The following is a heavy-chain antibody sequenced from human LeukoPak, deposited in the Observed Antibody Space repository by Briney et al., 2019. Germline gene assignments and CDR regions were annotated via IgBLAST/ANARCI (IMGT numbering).Heavy chain of an antibody. CDR1: GYTFTSYG. D-gene: IGHD3-10*01. J-gene: IGHJ5*02. CDR3: ARGLVNTMVRGVGTNWFDP. Sequence: ASVKVSCKASGYTFTSYGISWVRQAPGQGLEWMGWINAGNGNTKYSQEFQGRVTITRDTSASTAYMELSSLRSEDMAVYYCARGLVNTMVRGVGTNWFDPWGQGTLVTVSS. CDR2: INAGNGNT. V-gene: IGHV1-3*03.